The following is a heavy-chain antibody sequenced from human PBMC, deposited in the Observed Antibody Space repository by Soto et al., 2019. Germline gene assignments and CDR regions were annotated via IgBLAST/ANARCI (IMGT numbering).Heavy chain of an antibody. V-gene: IGHV1-69*13. D-gene: IGHD6-6*01. J-gene: IGHJ6*02. Sequence: SLKVSCKASGGTFSSYAISWVRQAPGQGLEWMGGIIPIFGTANYAQKFQGRVTITADESTSTAYMELSSLRSEDTAVYYCARATYSSSHRANYYYYGMDVWGQGTTVTVSS. CDR1: GGTFSSYA. CDR2: IIPIFGTA. CDR3: ARATYSSSHRANYYYYGMDV.